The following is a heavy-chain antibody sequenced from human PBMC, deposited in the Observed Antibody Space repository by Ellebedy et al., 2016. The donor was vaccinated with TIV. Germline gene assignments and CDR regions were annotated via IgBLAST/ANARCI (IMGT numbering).Heavy chain of an antibody. D-gene: IGHD3-10*01. CDR3: AKRVTMVRGVITYYHYAMDV. V-gene: IGHV3-23*01. J-gene: IGHJ6*02. CDR2: LSGSGGST. CDR1: GFTFSSYA. Sequence: PGGSLRLSCAVSGFTFSSYAMSWVRQAPGKGLEWVSSLSGSGGSTYYADSMKGRFTISRDNSKNTLYLQMNSLRAEDTAVYYCAKRVTMVRGVITYYHYAMDVWGQGTTVTVSS.